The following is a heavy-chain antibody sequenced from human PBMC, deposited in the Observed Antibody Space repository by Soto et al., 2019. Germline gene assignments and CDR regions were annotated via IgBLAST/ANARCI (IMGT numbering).Heavy chain of an antibody. CDR2: IVPIVDTS. CDR1: GGTFSSYA. J-gene: IGHJ4*02. CDR3: VRVVAIPGYPDN. V-gene: IGHV1-69*12. D-gene: IGHD5-12*01. Sequence: QVQLVQSGAEVRQPASSVKVSCKTSGGTFSSYAISWVRQAPGQGLEWMGGIVPIVDTSTYAQKFQGRVTITADESTSTVYMEVSSLRSDDTAVYYCVRVVAIPGYPDNWGQGTLVT.